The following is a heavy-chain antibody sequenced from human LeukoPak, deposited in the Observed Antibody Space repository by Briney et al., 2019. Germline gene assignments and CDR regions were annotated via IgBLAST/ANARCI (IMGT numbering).Heavy chain of an antibody. CDR3: ARVSGGY. D-gene: IGHD3-16*01. V-gene: IGHV3-13*01. J-gene: IGHJ4*02. CDR1: GFTIGFHD. Sequence: GGSLRLSCAASGFTIGFHDMHWARRTPGEGLEWVSAINNVGDSFYPASVEGRFTISRETAKNSLYLHMNSLRAEDTAVYYCARVSGGYWGQGTLVTVSS. CDR2: INNVGDS.